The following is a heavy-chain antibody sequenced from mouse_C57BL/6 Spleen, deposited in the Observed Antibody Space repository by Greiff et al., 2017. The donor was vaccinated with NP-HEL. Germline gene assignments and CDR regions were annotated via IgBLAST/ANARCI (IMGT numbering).Heavy chain of an antibody. CDR2: IYPGDGDT. Sequence: QVQLQHSGAELVKPGASVKISCKASGYAFSSYWMNWVKQRPGKGLEWIGQIYPGDGDTNYNGKFKGKATLTADKSSSTAYMQLSSLTSEDSAVYFCARFWDYYAMDYWGQGTSVTVSS. CDR3: ARFWDYYAMDY. V-gene: IGHV1-80*01. J-gene: IGHJ4*01. CDR1: GYAFSSYW. D-gene: IGHD4-1*01.